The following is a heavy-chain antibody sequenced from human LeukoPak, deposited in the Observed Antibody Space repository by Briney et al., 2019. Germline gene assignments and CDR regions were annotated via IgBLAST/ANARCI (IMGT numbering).Heavy chain of an antibody. CDR1: GRSISSGSYY. J-gene: IGHJ3*02. CDR2: IYTRGST. Sequence: SQTMSLTITVSGRSISSGSYYWRWIRQPAGKGLEWIERIYTRGSTNYNPSLKSRVTKSVDTSKNTFSLKLSHLTAADTAVYYCARSVVVVPAVSDAFDIWGQGTMVTVPS. V-gene: IGHV4-61*02. CDR3: ARSVVVVPAVSDAFDI. D-gene: IGHD2-2*01.